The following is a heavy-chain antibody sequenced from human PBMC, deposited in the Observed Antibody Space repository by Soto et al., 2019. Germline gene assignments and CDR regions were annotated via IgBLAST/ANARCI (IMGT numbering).Heavy chain of an antibody. D-gene: IGHD3-22*01. Sequence: QVQLVQSGAEVKKPGSSVKVSCKASGGTFSSYAISWVRQAPGQGLEWMGGIIPIFGTANYAQKFQGRVTITADKSTSTAYVELSSLRSEDTAVYYCARLSAWGDSRLPWFDPWGQGTLVTVSS. J-gene: IGHJ5*02. CDR1: GGTFSSYA. CDR3: ARLSAWGDSRLPWFDP. V-gene: IGHV1-69*06. CDR2: IIPIFGTA.